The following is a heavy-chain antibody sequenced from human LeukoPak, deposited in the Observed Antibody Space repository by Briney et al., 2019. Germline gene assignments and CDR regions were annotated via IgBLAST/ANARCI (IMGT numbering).Heavy chain of an antibody. CDR1: GFAVSSNY. D-gene: IGHD6-19*01. CDR2: IYSGGST. J-gene: IGHJ4*02. V-gene: IGHV3-53*01. CDR3: ARESSGWYYFDY. Sequence: GGSLRLSCAASGFAVSSNYMSWVRQAPGKGLEWVSVIYSGGSTYYADSVKGRFTISRDNSKNTLYLQMNSLRAEDTAVYYCARESSGWYYFDYWGQGTLVTVSS.